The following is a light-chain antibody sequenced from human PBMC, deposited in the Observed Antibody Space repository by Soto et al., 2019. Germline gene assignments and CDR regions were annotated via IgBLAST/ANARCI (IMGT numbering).Light chain of an antibody. V-gene: IGKV3-15*01. CDR2: AAS. CDR1: QSVSSN. J-gene: IGKJ5*01. CDR3: QQYDNWPPIT. Sequence: MTNSPSTLSVSQWEIATLSCRASQSVSSNLAWYQHKHGQAPRLLIYAASTRATGIPARFSGSGSGTEFTLTISSLQSEDFAVYYCQQYDNWPPITFGQGTRLEIK.